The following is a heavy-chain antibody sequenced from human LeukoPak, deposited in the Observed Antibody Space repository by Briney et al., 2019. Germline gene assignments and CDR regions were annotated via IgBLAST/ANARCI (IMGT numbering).Heavy chain of an antibody. Sequence: GASVKVSCKASGYTFTSYGISWVRQAPGQGLEWMGWISAYNGNTNYAQKLQGRVTMTTDTSTSTAYMELRSLRSDDTAVYYCARGFKYSGSYLGQTPFDYWGQGTLVTVSS. V-gene: IGHV1-18*01. CDR2: ISAYNGNT. CDR1: GYTFTSYG. CDR3: ARGFKYSGSYLGQTPFDY. D-gene: IGHD1-26*01. J-gene: IGHJ4*02.